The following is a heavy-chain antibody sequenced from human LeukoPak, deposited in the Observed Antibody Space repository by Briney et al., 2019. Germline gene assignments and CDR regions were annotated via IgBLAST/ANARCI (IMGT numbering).Heavy chain of an antibody. CDR3: ARDLATVVTTALDAEYFQH. J-gene: IGHJ1*01. D-gene: IGHD4-23*01. CDR2: IYTSGST. Sequence: PSETLSLTCTVSGGSISSGSYYWSWIRQPAGKGLEWIGRIYTSGSTNYNPSLKSRVTISVDTSKNQFSLKLSSVTAADTAVYYCARDLATVVTTALDAEYFQHWGQGTLVTVSS. CDR1: GGSISSGSYY. V-gene: IGHV4-61*02.